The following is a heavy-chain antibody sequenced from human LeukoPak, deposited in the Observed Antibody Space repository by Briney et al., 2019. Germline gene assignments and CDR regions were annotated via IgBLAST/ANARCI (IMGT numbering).Heavy chain of an antibody. V-gene: IGHV4-39*07. CDR3: ARDRGTMVRGLYYFDY. J-gene: IGHJ4*02. D-gene: IGHD3-10*01. CDR2: IYYSGST. CDR1: GGSIGSTRYY. Sequence: SETLSLTCTVSGGSIGSTRYYWGWIRQPPGKGLEWIGSIYYSGSTYYNPSLKSRVTISVDTSKNQFSLKLSSVTAADTAVYYCARDRGTMVRGLYYFDYWGQGTLVTVSS.